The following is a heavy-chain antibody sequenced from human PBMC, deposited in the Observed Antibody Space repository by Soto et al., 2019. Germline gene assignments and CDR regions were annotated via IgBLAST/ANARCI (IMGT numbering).Heavy chain of an antibody. Sequence: GGSLRLSCAASGFTFNNYWMHWVRQAPGKGLVWVSRINIEGSTTDYADSVRGRFAISRDNAKNTLYLQINSLRDEDTAVYYCTRDRGGNFYGGFDYWGRGTLVTVSS. D-gene: IGHD1-26*01. CDR3: TRDRGGNFYGGFDY. CDR2: INIEGSTT. CDR1: GFTFNNYW. V-gene: IGHV3-74*01. J-gene: IGHJ4*02.